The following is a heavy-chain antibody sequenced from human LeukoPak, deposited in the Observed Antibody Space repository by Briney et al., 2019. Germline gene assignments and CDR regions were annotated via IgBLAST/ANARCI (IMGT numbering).Heavy chain of an antibody. CDR3: ARDEPNVVAAALPGMDV. V-gene: IGHV4-4*02. D-gene: IGHD2-2*01. CDR2: IYHSGST. J-gene: IGHJ6*02. CDR1: GGSISSSNW. Sequence: SGTLSLTCAVSGGSISSSNWWSWVRQPPGKGLEWIGEIYHSGSTNYNPSLKSRVTISVDKSKNQFSLKLSSVTAADTAVYYCARDEPNVVAAALPGMDVWGQGTTVTVSS.